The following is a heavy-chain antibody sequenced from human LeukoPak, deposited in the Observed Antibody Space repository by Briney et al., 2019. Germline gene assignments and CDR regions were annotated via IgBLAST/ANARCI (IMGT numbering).Heavy chain of an antibody. D-gene: IGHD3-22*01. Sequence: KPSETLSLTCTVSGGSISSYYWSWIRQPPGKGLEWIGYIYYSGSTNYNPPLKSRVTISVDTSKNQFSLKLSSVTAADTAVYYCARGDLYYYDSSGYPLAFDIWGQGTMVTVSS. J-gene: IGHJ3*02. CDR1: GGSISSYY. CDR2: IYYSGST. V-gene: IGHV4-59*01. CDR3: ARGDLYYYDSSGYPLAFDI.